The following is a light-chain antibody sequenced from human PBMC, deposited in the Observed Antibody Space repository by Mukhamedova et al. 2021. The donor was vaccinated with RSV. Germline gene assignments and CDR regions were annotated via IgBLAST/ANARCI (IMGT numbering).Light chain of an antibody. J-gene: IGKJ2*01. CDR2: GAS. CDR3: QQYGSSPGT. V-gene: IGKV3-20*01. CDR1: QSVSSSY. Sequence: ASQSVSSSYLAWYQQKPGQAPRLLIYGASSGATGIPDRFSGSGSGTDFTLTISRLEPEDFAVYYCQQYGSSPGTFGQGTKLEIK.